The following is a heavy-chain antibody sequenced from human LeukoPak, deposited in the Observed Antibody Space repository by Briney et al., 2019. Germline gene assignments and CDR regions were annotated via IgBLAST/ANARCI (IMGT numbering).Heavy chain of an antibody. CDR3: VRELVFVWTPGDDFDF. CDR2: INEDATTI. CDR1: GFAFSAYW. D-gene: IGHD3-16*01. V-gene: IGHV3-74*01. J-gene: IGHJ4*02. Sequence: PGGSLRLSCAASGFAFSAYWMHWVRQAPGKGLEWVSRINEDATTISYADSVKGRFIISRDNSKKSLYLQMNNLRAEDTAVYYCVRELVFVWTPGDDFDFWGQGTLVTVSS.